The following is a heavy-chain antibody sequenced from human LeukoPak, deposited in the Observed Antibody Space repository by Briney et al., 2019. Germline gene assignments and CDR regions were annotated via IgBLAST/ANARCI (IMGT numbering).Heavy chain of an antibody. D-gene: IGHD6-13*01. J-gene: IGHJ5*02. CDR2: IYTSGST. V-gene: IGHV4-4*09. CDR3: AERGAAGNWFDP. Sequence: KPAETLSLTCTVSGVSISSYDWSWIRQPPGKGLEWIGYIYTSGSTNYNPALKSRVTISVDTSKNQFSLKLSSVTAAATVVYYCAERGAAGNWFDPWGQGTLVTVSS. CDR1: GVSISSYD.